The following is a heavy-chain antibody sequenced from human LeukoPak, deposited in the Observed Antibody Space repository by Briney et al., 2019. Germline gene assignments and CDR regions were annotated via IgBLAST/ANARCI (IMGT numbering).Heavy chain of an antibody. V-gene: IGHV3-48*03. CDR3: ARSEGYSSSSNWFDP. Sequence: GGSLRLSCAASGFTFSSYEMNWVRQAPGKGLEGVSYISSSGSTIYYADSLKGRFTISRDNAKNSLYLQMNSLRAEDTAVYYCARSEGYSSSSNWFDPWGQGTLVTVSS. CDR1: GFTFSSYE. J-gene: IGHJ5*02. D-gene: IGHD6-13*01. CDR2: ISSSGSTI.